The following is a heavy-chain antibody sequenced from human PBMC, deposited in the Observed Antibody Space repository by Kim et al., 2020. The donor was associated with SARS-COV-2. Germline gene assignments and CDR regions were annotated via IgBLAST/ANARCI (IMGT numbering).Heavy chain of an antibody. CDR1: GYTFTSYG. CDR2: ISAYNGNT. V-gene: IGHV1-18*01. CDR3: ARRYYDFWSGVDSDYYYYMDV. Sequence: ASVKVSCKASGYTFTSYGISWVRQAPGQGLEWMGWISAYNGNTNYAKTLQGRVTMTTDTSTSTAYMELRSLRSDDTAVYYCARRYYDFWSGVDSDYYYYMDVWGKGTTVTVSS. D-gene: IGHD3-3*01. J-gene: IGHJ6*03.